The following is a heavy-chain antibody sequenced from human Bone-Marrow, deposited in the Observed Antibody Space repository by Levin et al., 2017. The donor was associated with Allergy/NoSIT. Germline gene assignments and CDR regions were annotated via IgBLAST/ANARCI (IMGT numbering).Heavy chain of an antibody. J-gene: IGHJ5*02. CDR3: SRGGAVAANWFDP. CDR2: VFHTGST. V-gene: IGHV4-31*03. Sequence: SETLSLTCTVSGDSISSGTHYWNWVRQHPEKGLEWIGHVFHTGSTSYNPSLTSRVTISVDTSENRCSLNLRSVTAADTAVYYCSRGGAVAANWFDPWGQGILVTVSS. D-gene: IGHD4-23*01. CDR1: GDSISSGTHY.